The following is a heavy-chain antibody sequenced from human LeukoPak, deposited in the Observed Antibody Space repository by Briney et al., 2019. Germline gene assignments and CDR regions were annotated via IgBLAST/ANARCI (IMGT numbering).Heavy chain of an antibody. Sequence: GGSLRLSCAASGFTFSSDSMNWVRQAPGKGLEWVSYISSSSITIYYADSVKGRCTISRDNAKNSLYLQMNSLRAEDTAVYYCARVLGRAYYFDYWGQGTLVTVSS. CDR2: ISSSSITI. D-gene: IGHD3-10*01. V-gene: IGHV3-48*01. CDR1: GFTFSSDS. CDR3: ARVLGRAYYFDY. J-gene: IGHJ4*02.